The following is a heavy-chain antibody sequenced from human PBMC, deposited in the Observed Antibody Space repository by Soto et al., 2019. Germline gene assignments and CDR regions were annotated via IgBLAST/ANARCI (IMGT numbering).Heavy chain of an antibody. D-gene: IGHD6-13*01. V-gene: IGHV4-59*01. CDR1: GGSISSYY. Sequence: SETLSLTCTVSGGSISSYYWSWIRQPPGKGLEWIGYIYYSRSTNYNPSLKSRVTISVNTSKNQFSLKLSSVTAADTAVYYCARDSSWSLDYWGQGTLVTVSS. J-gene: IGHJ4*02. CDR3: ARDSSWSLDY. CDR2: IYYSRST.